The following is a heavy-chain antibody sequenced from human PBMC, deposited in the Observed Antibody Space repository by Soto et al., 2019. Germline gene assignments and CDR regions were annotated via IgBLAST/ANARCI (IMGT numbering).Heavy chain of an antibody. J-gene: IGHJ6*02. V-gene: IGHV3-74*03. Sequence: EMQLVESGGGLVQPGGSLRLSCVVSGFTFSTTWMHWVRQAPGKGLVWVSRIDADDSSATYADSVKGRFTISRDNSENTLYLQMNSLRPEDTAVYYCARDYYYSVDVWGQGTSVTVSS. D-gene: IGHD3-10*01. CDR3: ARDYYYSVDV. CDR2: IDADDSSA. CDR1: GFTFSTTW.